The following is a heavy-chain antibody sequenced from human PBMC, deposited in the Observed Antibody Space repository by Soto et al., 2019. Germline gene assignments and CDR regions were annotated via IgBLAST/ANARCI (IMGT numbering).Heavy chain of an antibody. CDR3: ASLYDGTRGKFDY. V-gene: IGHV1-69*02. CDR2: FIPMLGIA. Sequence: QVQLVQSGAEVKRPGSSVKVSCKASGDSFSRSTFSWVRQAPGQGLEWMGRFIPMLGIANYAQTFQGRVTXTXDXXTSTAYMDLSSLRAEDTAVYYCASLYDGTRGKFDYWGQGTLVTVSS. D-gene: IGHD3-10*01. J-gene: IGHJ4*02. CDR1: GDSFSRST.